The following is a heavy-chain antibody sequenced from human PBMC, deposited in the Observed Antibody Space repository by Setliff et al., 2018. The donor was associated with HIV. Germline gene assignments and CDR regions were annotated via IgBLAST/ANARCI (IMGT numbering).Heavy chain of an antibody. CDR3: ARDLTTPNWGFDY. Sequence: GASVKVSCKASGSTFTSYAMHWVRQAPGQRLEWMGWINAGNGDTKYSQKFQGRVTATTDTSASTASMELSSLRSEDTAVYYCARDLTTPNWGFDYWGQGTLGTVSS. CDR2: INAGNGDT. CDR1: GSTFTSYA. J-gene: IGHJ4*02. V-gene: IGHV1-3*01. D-gene: IGHD4-4*01.